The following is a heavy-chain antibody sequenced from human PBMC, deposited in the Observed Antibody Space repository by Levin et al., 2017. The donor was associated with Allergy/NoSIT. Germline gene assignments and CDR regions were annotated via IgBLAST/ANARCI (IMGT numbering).Heavy chain of an antibody. CDR1: GYTFTSYY. V-gene: IGHV1-46*01. CDR3: ARRIAAAGTLSYGMDV. D-gene: IGHD6-13*01. CDR2: INPSGGST. Sequence: ASVKVSCKASGYTFTSYYMHWVRQAPGQGLEWMGIINPSGGSTSYAQKFQGRVTMTRDTSTSTVYMELSSLRSEDTAVYYCARRIAAAGTLSYGMDVWGQGTTVTVSS. J-gene: IGHJ6*02.